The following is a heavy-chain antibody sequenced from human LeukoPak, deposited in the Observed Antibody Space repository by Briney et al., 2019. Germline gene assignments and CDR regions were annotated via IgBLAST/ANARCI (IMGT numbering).Heavy chain of an antibody. CDR1: GYNFPSYW. V-gene: IGHV5-51*01. J-gene: IGHJ4*02. CDR2: IYPGDSDT. Sequence: GESLKISCQGSGYNFPSYWIGWVRQMPGKGLEWMGIIYPGDSDTRYSPSFQGQVTISADKSISTAYLQWSSLKASDTAMYYCARHARYYYGSGSSVLDYWGQGTLVTVSS. D-gene: IGHD3-10*01. CDR3: ARHARYYYGSGSSVLDY.